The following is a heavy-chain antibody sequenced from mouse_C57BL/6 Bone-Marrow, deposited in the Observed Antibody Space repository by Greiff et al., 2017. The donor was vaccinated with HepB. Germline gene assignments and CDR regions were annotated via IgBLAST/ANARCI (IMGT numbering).Heavy chain of an antibody. Sequence: EVKVVESGGDLVKPGGSLKLSCAASGFTFSSYGMSWVRQTPDKRLEWVATISSGGSYTYYPDSVKGRFTISRDNAKNTLYLQMSSLKSEDTAMYYCARHGLFDYWGQGTTLTVSS. CDR2: ISSGGSYT. V-gene: IGHV5-6*01. CDR3: ARHGLFDY. D-gene: IGHD2-4*01. J-gene: IGHJ2*01. CDR1: GFTFSSYG.